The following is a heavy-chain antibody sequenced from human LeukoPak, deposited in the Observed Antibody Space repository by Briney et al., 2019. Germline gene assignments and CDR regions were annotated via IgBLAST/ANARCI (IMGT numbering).Heavy chain of an antibody. CDR2: ISGSGTIT. CDR1: GFTFSTSE. Sequence: GGSLRLSCAASGFTFSTSEMNWVRQAPGTGLEWVSYISGSGTITYYADSVKGRFTISRDNAKNSLYLQMHSLRAEDTAVYYCARDGCSGTSCFDYWGPGTLVAVAS. V-gene: IGHV3-48*03. D-gene: IGHD2-2*01. J-gene: IGHJ4*02. CDR3: ARDGCSGTSCFDY.